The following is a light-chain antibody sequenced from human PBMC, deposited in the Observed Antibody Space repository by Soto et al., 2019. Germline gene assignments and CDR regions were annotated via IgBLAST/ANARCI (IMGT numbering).Light chain of an antibody. V-gene: IGKV1-27*01. CDR3: QKYYSVPFT. Sequence: DIQMTQSPSSLSTSVGDRVTITCRASQGISNYLAWYQQKPGKVPKLLIYAASTLQSGVPSRFSGSGSGTDFTLTISSLQPKDVATYYCQKYYSVPFTFGPGTRVDIK. J-gene: IGKJ3*01. CDR2: AAS. CDR1: QGISNY.